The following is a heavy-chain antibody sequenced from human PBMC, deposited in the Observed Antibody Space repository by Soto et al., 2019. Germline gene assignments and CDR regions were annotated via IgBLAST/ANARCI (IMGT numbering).Heavy chain of an antibody. Sequence: QVHLVESGGGVVQPGKSLRLSCAASGFTFAGYGMHWVRQAPGKGLEWVAVIWNDGNKKYYADSVKGRFTISRDNSQNTLYLQMDSLRVEDTAVYSCARVNGDGWGIFDSWGPGPRVTVSS. D-gene: IGHD6-19*01. V-gene: IGHV3-33*01. J-gene: IGHJ4*02. CDR1: GFTFAGYG. CDR2: IWNDGNKK. CDR3: ARVNGDGWGIFDS.